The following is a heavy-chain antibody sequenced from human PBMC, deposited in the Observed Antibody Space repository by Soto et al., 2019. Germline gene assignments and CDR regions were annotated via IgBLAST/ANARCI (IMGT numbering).Heavy chain of an antibody. V-gene: IGHV6-1*01. CDR2: TYYRSKWYN. D-gene: IGHD3-9*01. Sequence: SQTLSLTCAISGDSVSSNSAAWNWIRQSPSRGLEWLGRTYYRSKWYNDYAVSVKSRITINPDTSKNQFSLQLNSVTPEDTAVYYCARDLRWSSLTGYAIGMDVWGQGTTVTVSS. J-gene: IGHJ6*02. CDR3: ARDLRWSSLTGYAIGMDV. CDR1: GDSVSSNSAA.